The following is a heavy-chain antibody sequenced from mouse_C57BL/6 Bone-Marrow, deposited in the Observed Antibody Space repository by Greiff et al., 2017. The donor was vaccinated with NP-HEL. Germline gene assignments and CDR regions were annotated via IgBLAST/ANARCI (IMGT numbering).Heavy chain of an antibody. D-gene: IGHD1-1*01. CDR3: ARYYYGSGYFDY. CDR2: IDPNSGGN. J-gene: IGHJ2*01. Sequence: QVQLKESGAELVKPGASVKLSCKASGYTFTNYWMHWVKQRPGRGLEWIGRIDPNSGGNKYNEKFKSKATLTVDKPSSTAYMQLSSLSSEDSAVYYCARYYYGSGYFDYWGQGTTLTVSS. V-gene: IGHV1-72*01. CDR1: GYTFTNYW.